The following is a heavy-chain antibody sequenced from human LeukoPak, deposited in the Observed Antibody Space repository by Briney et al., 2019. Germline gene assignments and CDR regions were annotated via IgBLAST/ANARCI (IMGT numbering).Heavy chain of an antibody. J-gene: IGHJ4*02. CDR3: ASKIRDYGVTDEYYFDY. V-gene: IGHV1-8*01. D-gene: IGHD4-17*01. CDR2: MNPNSGNT. Sequence: ASVKVSCKASGYTFTSYDINWVRQATGQGLEWMGWMNPNSGNTGYAQKFQGRVTMTRNTSISTAYMELSGLRSEDTAVYYCASKIRDYGVTDEYYFDYWGQGTLVTVSS. CDR1: GYTFTSYD.